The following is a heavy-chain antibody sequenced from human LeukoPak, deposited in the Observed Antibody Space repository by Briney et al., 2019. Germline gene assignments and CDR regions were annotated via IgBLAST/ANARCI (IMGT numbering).Heavy chain of an antibody. J-gene: IGHJ4*02. V-gene: IGHV5-10-1*01. CDR2: IDPSDSYT. D-gene: IGHD6-19*01. CDR1: GXGFTSYW. CDR3: ARHSISVAANE. Sequence: GESLQISCKGSGXGFTSYWSSWVRQIPGKGLEWMGRIDPSDSYTNYSPSFQGHVTFSVDKSISTAYLQWSSLKASDTAVFYCARHSISVAANEWGQGTLVTVSS.